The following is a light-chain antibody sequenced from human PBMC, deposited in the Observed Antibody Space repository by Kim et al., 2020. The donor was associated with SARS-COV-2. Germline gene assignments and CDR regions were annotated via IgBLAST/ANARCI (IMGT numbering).Light chain of an antibody. CDR2: YDS. Sequence: PGKTAKIPCGGNNMGSKSVPWYQQEPGQAPVMVIYYDSDRPSGIPERFSGSNSGNTATLTISRVEAGDEADYYCQVWDSASDHPVFGGGTQLTVL. V-gene: IGLV3-21*01. CDR1: NMGSKS. CDR3: QVWDSASDHPV. J-gene: IGLJ2*01.